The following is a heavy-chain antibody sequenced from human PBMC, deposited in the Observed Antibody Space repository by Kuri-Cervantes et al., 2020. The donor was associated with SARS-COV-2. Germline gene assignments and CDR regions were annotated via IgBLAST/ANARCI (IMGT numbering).Heavy chain of an antibody. CDR2: INHSGST. V-gene: IGHV4-34*01. CDR3: ARALRILYYGMDV. Sequence: GSLRLSCAVYGGAFSGYYWSWIRQPPGKGLEWIGEINHSGSTNYNPSLKSRVTISVDTSKNQFSLKLSSVTAADTAVYYCARALRILYYGMDVWGQGPTVTVSS. J-gene: IGHJ6*02. CDR1: GGAFSGYY.